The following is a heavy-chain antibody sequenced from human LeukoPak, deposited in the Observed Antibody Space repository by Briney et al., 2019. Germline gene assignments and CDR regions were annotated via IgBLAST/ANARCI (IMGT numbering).Heavy chain of an antibody. D-gene: IGHD2-21*02. CDR1: GFTVSSNY. Sequence: GGSLRLSCAASGFTVSSNYMSWVRQALGKGLEWVSVIYSGGSTYYADSVKGRFTISRDNSKNTLYLQMNSLRAEDTAVYYCAREDCGGDCYYDYWGQGTLVTVSS. CDR3: AREDCGGDCYYDY. J-gene: IGHJ4*02. V-gene: IGHV3-53*01. CDR2: IYSGGST.